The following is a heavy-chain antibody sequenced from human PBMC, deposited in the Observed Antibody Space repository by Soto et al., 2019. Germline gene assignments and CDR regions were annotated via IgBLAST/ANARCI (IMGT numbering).Heavy chain of an antibody. CDR1: GYTFTSYA. CDR2: INAGNGNT. D-gene: IGHD6-13*01. Sequence: ASVKVSCKASGYTFTSYAMHWVRQAPRQRLEWMGWINAGNGNTKYSRKFQGRVTITRDTSASTAYMELSSLRSEDTAVYYCAREAAPHYYYSGMDVWGQRTTATVSS. J-gene: IGHJ6*02. V-gene: IGHV1-3*01. CDR3: AREAAPHYYYSGMDV.